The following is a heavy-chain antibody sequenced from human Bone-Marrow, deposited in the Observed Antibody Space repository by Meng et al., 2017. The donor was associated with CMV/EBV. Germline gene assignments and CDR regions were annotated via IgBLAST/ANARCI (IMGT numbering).Heavy chain of an antibody. CDR1: GGSISSYY. D-gene: IGHD3-22*01. J-gene: IGHJ4*02. V-gene: IGHV4-59*01. CDR2: IYYSGST. CDR3: ARELYYYDSSGYFDY. Sequence: SEILSLTCTVSGGSISSYYWSWIRQPPGKGLEWIGYIYYSGSTNYNPSLKSRVTISVDTSKNQFSLKLSSVTAADTAVYYCARELYYYDSSGYFDYWGQGTLVTVSS.